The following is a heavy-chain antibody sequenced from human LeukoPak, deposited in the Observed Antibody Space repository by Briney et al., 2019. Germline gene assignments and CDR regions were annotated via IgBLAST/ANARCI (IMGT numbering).Heavy chain of an antibody. CDR1: GYSLSTYW. J-gene: IGHJ6*01. CDR3: ARYPPGWYGMDV. D-gene: IGHD1-14*01. CDR2: IHAGRSTT. V-gene: IGHV5-51*01. Sequence: GESLKISCNGSGYSLSTYWIGWVRQMSGEGLEWMGIIHAGRSTTRDSPSFRGPVTISADNTISTAYLQWNSRKASDTAIYYGARYPPGWYGMDVWGLGTMVTVSS.